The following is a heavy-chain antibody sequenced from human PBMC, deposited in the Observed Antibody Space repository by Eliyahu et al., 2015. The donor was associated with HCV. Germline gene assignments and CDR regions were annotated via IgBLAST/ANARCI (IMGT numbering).Heavy chain of an antibody. CDR3: ARDRWERVYFDY. Sequence: EVQLVESGGGLVKPGGSLRLSCAASGFXFSSYSMNWVRQAPGKGLEWVSSISSSSSYIYYADSVKGRFTISRDNAKNSLYLQMNSLRAEDTAVYYCARDRWERVYFDYWGQGTLVTVSS. J-gene: IGHJ4*02. CDR1: GFXFSSYS. V-gene: IGHV3-21*01. D-gene: IGHD1-26*01. CDR2: ISSSSSYI.